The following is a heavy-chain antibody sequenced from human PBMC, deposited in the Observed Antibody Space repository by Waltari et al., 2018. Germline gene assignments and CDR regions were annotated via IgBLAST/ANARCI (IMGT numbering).Heavy chain of an antibody. CDR2: ISSSSSYR. D-gene: IGHD2-8*01. J-gene: IGHJ4*02. V-gene: IGHV3-21*01. CDR3: ARKCTNGVCVDY. CDR1: GFTFSSYS. Sequence: EVQLVESGGGLVKPGGSLRLSCAASGFTFSSYSMNWVRQAPGKGLEWVSSISSSSSYRYYADSVKGRFTISRDNAKNSLYLQMNSLRAEDTAVYYCARKCTNGVCVDYWGQGTLVTVSS.